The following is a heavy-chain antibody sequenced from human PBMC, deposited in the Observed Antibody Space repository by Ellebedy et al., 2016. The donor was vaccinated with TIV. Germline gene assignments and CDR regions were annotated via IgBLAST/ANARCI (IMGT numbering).Heavy chain of an antibody. D-gene: IGHD4-17*01. J-gene: IGHJ4*02. V-gene: IGHV3-33*01. Sequence: GGSLRLSCAASGFSFSNYGMHWVRQAPAKGLEWVAVIWFDATIKYYADSVKDRFTISRDNSKKTLFLQMNSLRAEDTAIYYCARGAQAGYGDSDYFDSWGQGTLVTVSS. CDR1: GFSFSNYG. CDR3: ARGAQAGYGDSDYFDS. CDR2: IWFDATIK.